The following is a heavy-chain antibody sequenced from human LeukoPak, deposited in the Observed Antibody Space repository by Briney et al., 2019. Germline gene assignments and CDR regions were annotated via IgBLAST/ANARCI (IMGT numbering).Heavy chain of an antibody. Sequence: PGGSLRLSCAASGFTVSSNYMSWVRQAPGKGLEWVSVIYSGGSTYYADSVKGRFTISRDNSKNNLYLQMNSLRAEDTAVYFCNVRGRQLGRVDYWGQGTLVTVSS. V-gene: IGHV3-53*01. CDR3: NVRGRQLGRVDY. J-gene: IGHJ4*02. CDR2: IYSGGST. D-gene: IGHD6-13*01. CDR1: GFTVSSNY.